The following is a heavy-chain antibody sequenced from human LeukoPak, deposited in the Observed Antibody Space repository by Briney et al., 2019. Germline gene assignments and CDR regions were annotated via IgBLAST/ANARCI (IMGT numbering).Heavy chain of an antibody. CDR3: ARDYGGNLFDY. Sequence: PSQTLSLTCTVSGGSISSYYWSWIRQPPGKGLEWIGYIYYSGSTNYNPSLKSRVTISVDTSKNQFSLKLSSVTAADTAVYYCARDYGGNLFDYWGQGTLVTVSS. J-gene: IGHJ4*02. CDR2: IYYSGST. CDR1: GGSISSYY. V-gene: IGHV4-59*01. D-gene: IGHD4-23*01.